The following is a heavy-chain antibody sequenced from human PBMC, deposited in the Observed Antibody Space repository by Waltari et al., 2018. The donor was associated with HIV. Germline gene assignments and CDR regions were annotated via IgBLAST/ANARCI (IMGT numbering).Heavy chain of an antibody. V-gene: IGHV4-34*01. CDR2: INHIGST. CDR1: GGSFSGYY. J-gene: IGHJ5*02. D-gene: IGHD6-13*01. Sequence: QVQLQQWGAGLLKPSETLSLTCAVYGGSFSGYYWSWIRQPPGKGLEWIGEINHIGSTNYNPSLKIRVTRSVDTSKNQFSLKLSSVTAADTAVYYCARFIAAALNLHWFDPWGQGTLVTVSS. CDR3: ARFIAAALNLHWFDP.